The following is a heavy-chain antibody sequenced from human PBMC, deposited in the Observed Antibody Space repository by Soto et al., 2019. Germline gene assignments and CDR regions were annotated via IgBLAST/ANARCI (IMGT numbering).Heavy chain of an antibody. CDR2: IYYSGST. D-gene: IGHD3-3*01. V-gene: IGHV4-30-4*01. Sequence: SETLSLTCTVSGGAISRGDYYWSWIRQPPGKVLEWIGYIYYSGSTYYNPSLKSRVTISVDTSKNQFSLKLSSVTAADTAVYYCASASSGYYLRYYYGMDVWGQGTTVTVSS. J-gene: IGHJ6*02. CDR3: ASASSGYYLRYYYGMDV. CDR1: GGAISRGDYY.